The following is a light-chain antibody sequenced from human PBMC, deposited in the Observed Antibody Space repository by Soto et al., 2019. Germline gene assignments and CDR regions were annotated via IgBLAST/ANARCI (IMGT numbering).Light chain of an antibody. CDR3: AAWDDSLNGFYV. V-gene: IGLV1-44*01. Sequence: QSALTQPPSASGTPGQRVTISCSGGSSNIGTNSVNWYQQLPGRAPKLLIYNNDLRPSGVPDRFSGSKSGTSASLAISGLQSEEEADYYCAAWDDSLNGFYVFGIGTKVTVL. CDR1: SSNIGTNS. J-gene: IGLJ1*01. CDR2: NND.